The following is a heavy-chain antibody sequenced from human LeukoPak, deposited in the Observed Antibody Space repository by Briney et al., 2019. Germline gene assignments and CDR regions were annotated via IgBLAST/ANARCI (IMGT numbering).Heavy chain of an antibody. J-gene: IGHJ5*02. Sequence: KPSETLSLTCTVSGGSISSYYWSRIRQPPGKGLEWIGYIYYSGSTNYNPSLKSRVTISLHTSKNQFSLKLSSVTTADTAVYYCAREGDNYGNWFDPWGQGTLVTVSS. CDR3: AREGDNYGNWFDP. D-gene: IGHD5-18*01. V-gene: IGHV4-59*01. CDR2: IYYSGST. CDR1: GGSISSYY.